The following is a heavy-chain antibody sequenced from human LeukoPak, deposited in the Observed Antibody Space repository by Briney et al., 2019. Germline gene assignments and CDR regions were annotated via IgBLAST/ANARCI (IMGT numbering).Heavy chain of an antibody. CDR1: GFTFGAHF. V-gene: IGHV3-64D*06. J-gene: IGHJ4*02. Sequence: PGGSLRLSCSASGFTFGAHFMHWVRQAPGKGLQYVSSISSNEYDTYYADSVKGRFTISRDNSKNTLFLQMNNLRPEDTAVYYCVKDLNGTWSFDYWGQGTLVTVSS. D-gene: IGHD2-8*01. CDR3: VKDLNGTWSFDY. CDR2: ISSNEYDT.